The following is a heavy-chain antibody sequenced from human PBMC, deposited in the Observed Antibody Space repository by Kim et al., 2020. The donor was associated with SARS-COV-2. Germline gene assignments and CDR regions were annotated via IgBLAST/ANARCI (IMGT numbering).Heavy chain of an antibody. CDR2: INPSGGST. V-gene: IGHV1-46*01. Sequence: ASVKVSCKASGYTFTSYYMHWVRQAPGQGLEWMGIINPSGGSTSYAQKFQGRVTMTRDTSTSTVYMELSSLRSEDTAVYYCARDPPPRIAAAGRGGLYYWGQGTLVTVSS. J-gene: IGHJ4*02. CDR3: ARDPPPRIAAAGRGGLYY. CDR1: GYTFTSYY. D-gene: IGHD6-13*01.